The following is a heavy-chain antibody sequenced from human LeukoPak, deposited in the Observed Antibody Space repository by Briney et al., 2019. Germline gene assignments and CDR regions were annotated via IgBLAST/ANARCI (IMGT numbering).Heavy chain of an antibody. D-gene: IGHD3-3*01. CDR1: GYTFTSYD. CDR3: ARGPYYDFWSGYYTGDYYYGMDV. V-gene: IGHV1-69*13. J-gene: IGHJ6*02. CDR2: IIPIFGTA. Sequence: GASVKVSCKASGYTFTSYDINWVRQAPGQGLEWMGGIIPIFGTANYAQKFQGRVTITADESTSTAYMELSSLRSEDTAVYYCARGPYYDFWSGYYTGDYYYGMDVWGQGTTVTVSS.